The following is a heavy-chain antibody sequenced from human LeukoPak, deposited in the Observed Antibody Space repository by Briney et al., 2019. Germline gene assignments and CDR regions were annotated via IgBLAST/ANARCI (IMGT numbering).Heavy chain of an antibody. V-gene: IGHV3-23*01. CDR2: INDNGAGT. CDR1: GFTFSSYA. D-gene: IGHD1-26*01. Sequence: GGSLRLSCAASGFTFSSYAMSWVRQAPGKGLKWVSTINDNGAGTYYADSVKGRFTISRDNSYNTMYLQMNSLRAEDTAVYYCARDQLGSGSYGDYWGQGTLVTVSS. CDR3: ARDQLGSGSYGDY. J-gene: IGHJ4*02.